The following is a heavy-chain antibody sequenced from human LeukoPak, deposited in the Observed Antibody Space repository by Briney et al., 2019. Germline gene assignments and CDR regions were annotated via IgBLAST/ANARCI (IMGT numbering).Heavy chain of an antibody. Sequence: GGSLRLSCAASGFTFSTFLMHWVRQAPGKGLVWVSRINSDGSSTIYADSVRGRFTISRDNAKNTLYLQMNSLRAEDTAVYYCARDLIAADVYYGLDVWGQGTTVTVSS. J-gene: IGHJ6*02. CDR1: GFTFSTFL. D-gene: IGHD6-13*01. CDR2: INSDGSST. V-gene: IGHV3-74*01. CDR3: ARDLIAADVYYGLDV.